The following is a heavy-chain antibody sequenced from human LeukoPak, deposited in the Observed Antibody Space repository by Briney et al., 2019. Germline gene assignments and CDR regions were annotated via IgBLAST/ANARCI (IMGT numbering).Heavy chain of an antibody. CDR2: ISYDGSNK. CDR3: ARDRGNQRGYYYYYMDV. V-gene: IGHV3-30*03. J-gene: IGHJ6*03. CDR1: GFTFSNYV. Sequence: GGSLRLSCAASGFTFSNYVMHWVRQAPGKGLEWVAVISYDGSNKYYADSVKGRFTISRDNAKNSLYLQMNSLRAEDTAVYYCARDRGNQRGYYYYYMDVWGKGTTVTVSS. D-gene: IGHD1-14*01.